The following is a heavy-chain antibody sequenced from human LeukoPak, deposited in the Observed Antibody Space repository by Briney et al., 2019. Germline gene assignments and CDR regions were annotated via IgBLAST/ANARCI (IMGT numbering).Heavy chain of an antibody. CDR1: GFTFSNVW. V-gene: IGHV3-15*01. CDR3: TTVSREDSSSDY. J-gene: IGHJ4*02. CDR2: IKSKTDGGTT. D-gene: IGHD6-13*01. Sequence: GGSLRLSCAASGFTFSNVWMSWDRQAPGEGLEWVGRIKSKTDGGTTDYAAPVKGRFTISRDDSKNTLFLQMNGLKIEDTAVYYCTTVSREDSSSDYWGQGTLVTVSS.